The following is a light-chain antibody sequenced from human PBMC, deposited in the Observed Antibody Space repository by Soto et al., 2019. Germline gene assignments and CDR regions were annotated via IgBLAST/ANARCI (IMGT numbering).Light chain of an antibody. J-gene: IGKJ3*01. V-gene: IGKV3-20*01. CDR3: QQYGSSPPFT. CDR2: GAS. Sequence: EIVLTQSPGTLSLSPGERATLSCRASQSVYSSDLAWYQQKPGQAPRLLIYGASSRATGIPDRFSGSGSGTDFTLTISRLEPEDFAVYYCQQYGSSPPFTVGPGTKVDIK. CDR1: QSVYSSD.